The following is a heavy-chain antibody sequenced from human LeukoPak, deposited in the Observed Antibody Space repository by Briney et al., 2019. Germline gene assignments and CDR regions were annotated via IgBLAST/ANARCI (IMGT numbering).Heavy chain of an antibody. Sequence: PSETLSLTCAVYGGSFSGYYWSWIRQPPGKGLEWIGEINHSGSTNYNPSLKSRVTISVDTSKNQFSLKLSSVTAADTAVFYCARKASDNILTGSKIGYWFDPWGQGTLVTVSS. V-gene: IGHV4-34*01. CDR3: ARKASDNILTGSKIGYWFDP. CDR2: INHSGST. J-gene: IGHJ5*02. D-gene: IGHD3-9*01. CDR1: GGSFSGYY.